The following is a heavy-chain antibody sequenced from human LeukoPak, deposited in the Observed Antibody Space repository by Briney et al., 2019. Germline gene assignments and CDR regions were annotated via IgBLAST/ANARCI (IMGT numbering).Heavy chain of an antibody. CDR1: GYTFTGYY. CDR2: INPNSGGT. V-gene: IGHV1-2*02. Sequence: GASVKVSCKASGYTFTGYYMHWVRQAPGQGLEWMGWINPNSGGTNYAQKFQGRVTMTRDTSISTAYMELSRLRSDDTAVYYCARAPFMTTVTHRFDPWGQGTLVTVSS. CDR3: ARAPFMTTVTHRFDP. D-gene: IGHD4-11*01. J-gene: IGHJ5*02.